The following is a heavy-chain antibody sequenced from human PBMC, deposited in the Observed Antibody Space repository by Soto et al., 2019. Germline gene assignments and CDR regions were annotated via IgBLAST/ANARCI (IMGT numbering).Heavy chain of an antibody. V-gene: IGHV4-39*01. Sequence: SETLSLTCTVSGGSISSSSYYWGWIRQPPGKGLEWIGSIYYSGSTYYNPSLKSRVTISVDTSKNQFSLKLSPVTAADTAVYYCASADYGDYVHYFDYWGQGTLVTVSS. CDR1: GGSISSSSYY. J-gene: IGHJ4*02. CDR2: IYYSGST. CDR3: ASADYGDYVHYFDY. D-gene: IGHD4-17*01.